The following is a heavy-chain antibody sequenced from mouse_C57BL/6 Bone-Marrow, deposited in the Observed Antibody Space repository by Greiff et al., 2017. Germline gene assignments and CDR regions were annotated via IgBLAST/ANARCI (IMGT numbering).Heavy chain of an antibody. CDR1: GFTFSSYA. CDR3: ARDRINGNLFDN. J-gene: IGHJ2*01. V-gene: IGHV5-4*01. CDR2: ISDGGSYT. Sequence: EVKLMESGGGLVKPGGSLKLSCAASGFTFSSYAMSWVRQTPEKRLEWVATISDGGSYTYYPNNVKGRFTISRDNAKNNLYLQMSHLKSEDTAMYYCARDRINGNLFDNWGQGTTLTVSS. D-gene: IGHD2-1*01.